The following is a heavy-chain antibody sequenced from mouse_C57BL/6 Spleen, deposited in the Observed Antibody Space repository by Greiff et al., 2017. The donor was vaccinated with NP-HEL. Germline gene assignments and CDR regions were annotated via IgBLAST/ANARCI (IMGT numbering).Heavy chain of an antibody. J-gene: IGHJ4*01. CDR3: ARGRGYDYQYYYAMDY. V-gene: IGHV1-55*01. CDR1: GYTFSSYW. Sequence: QVQLQQPGAELVKPGASVKMSCKASGYTFSSYWITWVKQRPGQGLEWIGDIYPGSGSTNYNEKFKSKATLTVDTSSSTAYMQLSSLTSEDSAVYYGARGRGYDYQYYYAMDYWGQGTSVTVSS. CDR2: IYPGSGST. D-gene: IGHD2-4*01.